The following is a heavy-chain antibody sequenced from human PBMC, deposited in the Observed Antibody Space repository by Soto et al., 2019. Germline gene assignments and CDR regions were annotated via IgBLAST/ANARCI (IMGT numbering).Heavy chain of an antibody. V-gene: IGHV2-5*02. CDR3: AHRVLRAVFGLVTTTAIYFDF. CDR2: IYWDDDK. J-gene: IGHJ4*02. Sequence: QITLNESGPTVVKPTETLTLTCTFSGFSLTTSGVGVGWVRQSPGKAPEWLAFIYWDDDKRYSTSLKSRLTITTDTSNNQVVLTMANVDPADTATYYCAHRVLRAVFGLVTTTAIYFDFWGQGTPVVVSS. CDR1: GFSLTTSGVG. D-gene: IGHD3-3*01.